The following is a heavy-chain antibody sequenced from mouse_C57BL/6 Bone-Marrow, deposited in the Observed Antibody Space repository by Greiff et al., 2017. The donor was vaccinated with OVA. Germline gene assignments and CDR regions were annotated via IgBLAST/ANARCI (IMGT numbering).Heavy chain of an antibody. Sequence: QVHVKQSGPGLVQPSQSLSITCTVSGFSLTSYGVHWVRQSPGKGLEWLGVIWSGGSTDYNAAFISRLSISKDNSKSQVFFKMNSLQADDTAIYYCARSLYDGYYAMDYWGQGTSVTVSS. CDR1: GFSLTSYG. D-gene: IGHD2-3*01. CDR2: IWSGGST. V-gene: IGHV2-2*01. CDR3: ARSLYDGYYAMDY. J-gene: IGHJ4*01.